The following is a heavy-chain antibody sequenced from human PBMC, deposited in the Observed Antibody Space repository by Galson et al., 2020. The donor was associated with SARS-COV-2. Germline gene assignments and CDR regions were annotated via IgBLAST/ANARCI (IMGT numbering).Heavy chain of an antibody. D-gene: IGHD3-22*01. J-gene: IGHJ1*01. CDR1: GGSISSSSSY. Sequence: SQTLSLTCTVSGGSISSSSSYWGWIRQPPGKGLEWIGGFYYSGNTYYNPSLKSRVTISLDTSKNQFSLKLTSVTAADTAVYYCARGPAYYYDSSGHYTRPSVHFQHWGQGTLVTVSS. CDR3: ARGPAYYYDSSGHYTRPSVHFQH. V-gene: IGHV4-39*07. CDR2: FYYSGNT.